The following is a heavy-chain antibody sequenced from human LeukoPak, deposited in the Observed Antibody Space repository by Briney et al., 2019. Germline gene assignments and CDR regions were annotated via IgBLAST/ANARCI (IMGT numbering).Heavy chain of an antibody. D-gene: IGHD6-19*01. Sequence: SETLSLTCSVSGASMSSNYGSWIRQPPGKGLEWIGYIYHSGNTNYSPSLEVRVTMSVYESKNQLSLRVHFVSAADTAVYYCASTRRAAVAGRFDSWGQGTLVTVSS. CDR3: ASTRRAAVAGRFDS. CDR1: GASMSSNY. J-gene: IGHJ4*02. V-gene: IGHV4-4*09. CDR2: IYHSGNT.